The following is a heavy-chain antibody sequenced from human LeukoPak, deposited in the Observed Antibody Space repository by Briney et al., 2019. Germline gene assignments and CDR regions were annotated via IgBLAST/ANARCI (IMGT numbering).Heavy chain of an antibody. D-gene: IGHD3-22*01. Sequence: ASVKASCKASGYTFTSYGISWVRQAPGQGLEWMGWISAYNGNTNYAQKLQGRVTMATDTSTSTAHMELRSLRPDDTAVYYCARQTYDSSGYYYYNWFDPWGQGTLVTVSS. J-gene: IGHJ5*02. CDR1: GYTFTSYG. CDR2: ISAYNGNT. V-gene: IGHV1-18*01. CDR3: ARQTYDSSGYYYYNWFDP.